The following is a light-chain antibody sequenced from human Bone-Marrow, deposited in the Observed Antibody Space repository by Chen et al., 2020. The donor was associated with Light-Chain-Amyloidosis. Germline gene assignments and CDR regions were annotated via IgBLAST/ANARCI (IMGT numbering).Light chain of an antibody. V-gene: IGLV3-21*02. J-gene: IGLJ3*02. CDR1: KIGSTS. CDR3: QVWDRSSDRPV. Sequence: SYVLTQPSSVSVAPGQTATIACGGNKIGSTSVHWYQQTPGQAPLLVVYDDRDLPSGIPERLSGSNSGNTATLTISRVEAGDEAAYYCQVWDRSSDRPVFGGGTKLTVL. CDR2: DDR.